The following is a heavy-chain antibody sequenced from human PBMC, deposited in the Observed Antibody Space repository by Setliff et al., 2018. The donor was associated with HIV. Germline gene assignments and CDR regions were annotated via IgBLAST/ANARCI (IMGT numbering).Heavy chain of an antibody. J-gene: IGHJ4*02. CDR1: GFGFSGSA. Sequence: SLRLSCAASGFGFSGSAMHWVRQASGKGLEWVGHIRTKANSYATVYAASVKGRFTISRDDAKNTAYLQMSSLKTEDTALYYCIPGGSSSIFFPHWGRGTLVTVSS. CDR2: IRTKANSYAT. V-gene: IGHV3-73*01. CDR3: IPGGSSSIFFPH. D-gene: IGHD2-2*01.